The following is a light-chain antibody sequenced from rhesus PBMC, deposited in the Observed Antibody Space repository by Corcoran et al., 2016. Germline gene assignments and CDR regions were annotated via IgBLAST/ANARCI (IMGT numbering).Light chain of an antibody. J-gene: IGKJ1*01. CDR1: QGINSW. CDR2: KAS. Sequence: DIQMTQSPSSLSASVGDRVTITCRASQGINSWLAWYQQKPGKAPKLLIYKASRLQSGVPSRFSGSGSGTDFTLTIRSLQPEDFATYYCQKYNSAPRTFGHGTTVDIK. CDR3: QKYNSAPRT. V-gene: IGKV1-21*01.